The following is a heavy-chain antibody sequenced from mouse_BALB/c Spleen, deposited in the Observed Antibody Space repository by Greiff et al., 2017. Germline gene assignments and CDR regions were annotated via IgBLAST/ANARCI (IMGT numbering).Heavy chain of an antibody. CDR2: INPSNGRT. Sequence: QVQLQQSGAELVKPGASVKLSCKASGYTFTSYWMHWVKQRPGQGLEWIGEINPSNGRTNYNEKFKSKATLTVDKSSSTAYMQLSSLTSEDSAVYYCARRDYEYYAMDYWGQGTSVTVSS. J-gene: IGHJ4*01. V-gene: IGHV1S81*02. CDR3: ARRDYEYYAMDY. CDR1: GYTFTSYW. D-gene: IGHD1-1*01.